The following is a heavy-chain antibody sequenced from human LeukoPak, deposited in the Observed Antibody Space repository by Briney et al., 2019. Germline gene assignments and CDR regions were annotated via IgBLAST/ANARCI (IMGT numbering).Heavy chain of an antibody. D-gene: IGHD6-13*01. Sequence: KASETLSLTCTVSGGSISSGDYYWSWIRQPPGKGLAWIGYIYYSGSTYYNPSLKSRVTISVDTSKNQFSLKLSSVTAADTAVYYCARGLSIAAAGLHPFDYWGQGTLVSVSS. CDR2: IYYSGST. V-gene: IGHV4-30-4*01. CDR3: ARGLSIAAAGLHPFDY. J-gene: IGHJ4*02. CDR1: GGSISSGDYY.